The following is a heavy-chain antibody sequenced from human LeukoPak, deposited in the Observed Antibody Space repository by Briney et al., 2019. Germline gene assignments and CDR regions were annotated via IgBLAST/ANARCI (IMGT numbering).Heavy chain of an antibody. Sequence: SGGSLRLSCAASGFTFSNAWMSWVRQAPGKGLEWVGRIKSKTDGGTTDYAAPVKGRFTISRDDSKYTLYLQMNSLKTEDTAVYYCTTDYDSSYYYYYMDVWGKGTTVTVSS. CDR3: TTDYDSSYYYYYMDV. CDR2: IKSKTDGGTT. V-gene: IGHV3-15*01. D-gene: IGHD3-22*01. CDR1: GFTFSNAW. J-gene: IGHJ6*03.